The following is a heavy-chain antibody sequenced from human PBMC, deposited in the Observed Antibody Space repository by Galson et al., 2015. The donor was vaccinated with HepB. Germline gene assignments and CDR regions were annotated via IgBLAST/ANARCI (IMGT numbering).Heavy chain of an antibody. D-gene: IGHD1-7*01. V-gene: IGHV1-18*01. J-gene: IGHJ5*02. CDR3: ARDHNWNSYNWFDP. CDR1: GYTFTSYG. CDR2: ISAYNGNT. Sequence: SVKVSCKASGYTFTSYGISWVRQAPGQGLEWMGWISAYNGNTNYAQKLQGRVTMTTDTSTSTAYMELRSLRSDDTAVYYCARDHNWNSYNWFDPWGQGTLVTVSS.